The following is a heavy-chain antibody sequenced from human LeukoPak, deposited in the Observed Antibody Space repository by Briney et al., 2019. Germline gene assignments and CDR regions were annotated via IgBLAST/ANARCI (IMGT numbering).Heavy chain of an antibody. J-gene: IGHJ4*02. CDR2: ISYDGSNK. CDR1: GFTFSSYA. V-gene: IGHV3-30-3*01. Sequence: PGGSLRLSCAASGFTFSSYAMHWVRQAPGKGLEWVAVISYDGSNKYYADSVRGRFTISRDNSKNTLYLQMNSLRAEDTAVYYCARAPTTVTTPGVGFDYWGQGTLVTVSS. CDR3: ARAPTTVTTPGVGFDY. D-gene: IGHD4-17*01.